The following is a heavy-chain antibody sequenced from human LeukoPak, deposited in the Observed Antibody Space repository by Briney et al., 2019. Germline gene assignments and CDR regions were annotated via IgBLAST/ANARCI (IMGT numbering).Heavy chain of an antibody. CDR3: ARRYCSGGSCYSDNWFDP. J-gene: IGHJ5*02. CDR2: TYYSGST. Sequence: SETLSLTCTVSGGSISSSSYYWGWIRQPPGKGLEWIGSTYYSGSTYYNPSLKSRVTISVDTAKNHFSLKLSSVTAADTAVYYCARRYCSGGSCYSDNWFDPWGQGTLVTVSS. V-gene: IGHV4-39*02. D-gene: IGHD2-15*01. CDR1: GGSISSSSYY.